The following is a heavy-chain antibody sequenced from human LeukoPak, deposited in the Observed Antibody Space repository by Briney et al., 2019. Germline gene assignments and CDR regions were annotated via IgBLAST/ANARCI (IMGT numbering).Heavy chain of an antibody. Sequence: PGGSLRLSCAASGFTFTSYSMNWVRQAPGKGLEWVSSISSSSSYIYYADSVKGRFTISRDNAKNSLYLQMNSLRAEDTAVYYCASRWELLWYWGQGTLVTVSS. CDR3: ASRWELLWY. CDR2: ISSSSSYI. CDR1: GFTFTSYS. D-gene: IGHD1-26*01. J-gene: IGHJ4*02. V-gene: IGHV3-21*01.